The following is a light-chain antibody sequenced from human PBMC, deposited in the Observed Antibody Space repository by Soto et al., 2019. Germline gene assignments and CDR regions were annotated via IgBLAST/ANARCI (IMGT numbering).Light chain of an antibody. V-gene: IGKV3-20*01. Sequence: EIVLTQSPGTLSLSPGERAILSCRASQSVSSNYLAWYRRKPGQAPRLLIYGASNRATDIPGRFSGSGSGTDFTLTITRLEPEDFAVYYCQQYGSSPPTFGPGTSVEIK. CDR2: GAS. J-gene: IGKJ1*01. CDR1: QSVSSNY. CDR3: QQYGSSPPT.